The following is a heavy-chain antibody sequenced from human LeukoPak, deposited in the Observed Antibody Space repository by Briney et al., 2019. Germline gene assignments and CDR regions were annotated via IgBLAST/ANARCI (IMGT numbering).Heavy chain of an antibody. CDR3: AKDGERGSSSWFSPDY. J-gene: IGHJ4*02. CDR2: ISGSGGST. D-gene: IGHD6-13*01. V-gene: IGHV3-23*01. Sequence: PGGSLRLSCAASGFTFSSYVVSWVRQPPGKGLEWVSAISGSGGSTYYADSVKGQFTISRDNSKNTLYLQMNSLRAEDTAVYYCAKDGERGSSSWFSPDYWGQGTLVTVSS. CDR1: GFTFSSYV.